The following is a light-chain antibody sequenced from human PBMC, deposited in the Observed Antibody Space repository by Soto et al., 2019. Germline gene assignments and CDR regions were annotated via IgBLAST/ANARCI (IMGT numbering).Light chain of an antibody. CDR2: NNY. V-gene: IGLV1-44*01. CDR3: AAWDDSLNGVT. Sequence: QSVLTQPPSASGTPGQRVTISCSGSSSNIGSNTVNWYQQLPGTAPKLLIYNNYQRPSGVPYRFSGSKSGTSASLAISGLQSEDEAAYYCAAWDDSLNGVTFGGGTKLTVL. J-gene: IGLJ2*01. CDR1: SSNIGSNT.